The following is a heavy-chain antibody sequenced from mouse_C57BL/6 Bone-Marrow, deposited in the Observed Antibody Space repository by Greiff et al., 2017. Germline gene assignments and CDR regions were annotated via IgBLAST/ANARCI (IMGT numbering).Heavy chain of an antibody. CDR2: ISSGGSYT. Sequence: EVKLMESGGDLVKPGGSLKLSCAASGFTFSSYGMSWVRQTPDKRLEWVATISSGGSYTYYPDSVKGRFTISRDNAKNTLYLQMSSLKSEDTAMYYCARHSRRGDYWGQGTTLTVSS. J-gene: IGHJ2*01. CDR1: GFTFSSYG. CDR3: ARHSRRGDY. V-gene: IGHV5-6*01.